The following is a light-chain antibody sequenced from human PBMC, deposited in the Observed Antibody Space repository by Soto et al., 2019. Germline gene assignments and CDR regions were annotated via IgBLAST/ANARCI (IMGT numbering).Light chain of an antibody. J-gene: IGLJ2*01. Sequence: QSALTQPASVSESPGQSITISCTGTSSDVGGYNYISWYQQHPGKAPKLMIYEVSNRPSGVSNRFSGSKSGNTASLTISGLQAEDEADYYCSSYTSSSTRVFGGGTKLTVL. CDR1: SSDVGGYNY. CDR3: SSYTSSSTRV. CDR2: EVS. V-gene: IGLV2-14*01.